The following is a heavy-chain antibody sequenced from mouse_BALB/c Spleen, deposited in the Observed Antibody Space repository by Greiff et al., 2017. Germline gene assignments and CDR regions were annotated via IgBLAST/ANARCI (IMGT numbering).Heavy chain of an antibody. J-gene: IGHJ3*01. CDR1: GYAFSSYW. CDR3: ARRGSEGFAY. CDR2: IYPGDGDT. V-gene: IGHV1-80*01. Sequence: QVQLQQSGAELVRPASSVKISCKASGYAFSSYWMNWVKQRPGQGLEWIGQIYPGDGDTNYNGKFKGKATLTADKSSSTAYMQLSSLTSEDSAVYFCARRGSEGFAYWGQGTLVTVSA. D-gene: IGHD1-1*01.